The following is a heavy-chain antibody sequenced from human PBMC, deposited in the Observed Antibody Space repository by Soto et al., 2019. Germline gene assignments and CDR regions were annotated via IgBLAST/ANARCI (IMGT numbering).Heavy chain of an antibody. V-gene: IGHV4-59*12. CDR2: IYYSGST. D-gene: IGHD3-9*01. Sequence: PSETLSLTCTVSGGSISSYYWSWIRQPPGKGLEWIGYIYYSGSTNYNPSLKSRVTISVDTSKNHFSLKLNSVTAADTALYYCARGSSDDVLTAYFGWFDPWGQGIPVTVSS. CDR1: GGSISSYY. J-gene: IGHJ5*02. CDR3: ARGSSDDVLTAYFGWFDP.